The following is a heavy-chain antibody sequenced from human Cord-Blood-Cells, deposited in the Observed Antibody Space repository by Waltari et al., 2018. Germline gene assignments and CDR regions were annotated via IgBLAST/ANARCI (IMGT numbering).Heavy chain of an antibody. J-gene: IGHJ6*02. CDR3: AKGYALLSIAARHGMDV. V-gene: IGHV3-30*18. D-gene: IGHD6-6*01. CDR1: GFTFSSYG. Sequence: QVQLVESGGGVVQPGRSLRLSCAASGFTFSSYGMHWVRQAPGKGLEWVAVISYDGSNKYYADSVKGRFTISRDNSKNTLYLQMNSLRAEDTAVYYCAKGYALLSIAARHGMDVWDQGP. CDR2: ISYDGSNK.